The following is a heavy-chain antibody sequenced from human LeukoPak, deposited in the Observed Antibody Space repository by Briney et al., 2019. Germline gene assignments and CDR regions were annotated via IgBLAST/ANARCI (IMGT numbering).Heavy chain of an antibody. V-gene: IGHV5-51*01. D-gene: IGHD3-10*01. CDR1: GYSFTSYW. Sequence: GESLKISCKVSGYSFTSYWIAWVRQMPGKGLEWMGIIYPGDSDTRYSPSFQGQVTISADKSISTAYLQWNSLKASDTAMYYCARTNYYALMNWFDPWGQGTLVTVSS. J-gene: IGHJ5*02. CDR3: ARTNYYALMNWFDP. CDR2: IYPGDSDT.